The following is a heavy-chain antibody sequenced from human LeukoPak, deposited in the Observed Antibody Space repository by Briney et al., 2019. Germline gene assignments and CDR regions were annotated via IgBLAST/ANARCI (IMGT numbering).Heavy chain of an antibody. CDR3: ASRYSKQQPYYYYMDI. J-gene: IGHJ6*03. CDR2: IYSNGDT. Sequence: PSETLSLTRTVSGDSISSGSYYWSWIRQPAGKGLEWIGRIYSNGDTKFNPSLKSRVTISLDTSKNQFSLKLSSATAADTAVYYCASRYSKQQPYYYYMDIWGKGTTVTVSS. CDR1: GDSISSGSYY. V-gene: IGHV4-61*02. D-gene: IGHD6-13*01.